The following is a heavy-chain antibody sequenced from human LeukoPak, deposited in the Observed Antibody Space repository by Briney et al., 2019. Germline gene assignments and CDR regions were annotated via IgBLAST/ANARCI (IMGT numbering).Heavy chain of an antibody. V-gene: IGHV3-23*01. D-gene: IGHD1-26*01. J-gene: IGHJ4*02. CDR3: AVVSDAFDY. Sequence: PGGSLRLSCAASGFTFSSYVMSWVRQAPGKGLKWVSAISGVGGTTYYADSVKGRFTISRDNAKNSLYLQMNSLRAEDTAVYYCAVVSDAFDYWGQGTLVTVSS. CDR1: GFTFSSYV. CDR2: ISGVGGTT.